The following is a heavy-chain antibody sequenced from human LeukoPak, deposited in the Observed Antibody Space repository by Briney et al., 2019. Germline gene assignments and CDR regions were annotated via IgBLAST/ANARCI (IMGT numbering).Heavy chain of an antibody. J-gene: IGHJ6*03. V-gene: IGHV3-21*01. D-gene: IGHD3-10*01. Sequence: GGSLTLSCAASGFTCSSYSMNWLRQAPGKGREGVSSISSSSSYIYYADSVKGRFTITRDNAKNSLSLQMNSMRAEATAVYYCARGESATNYYYMDVWGKGTTVTVSS. CDR3: ARGESATNYYYMDV. CDR2: ISSSSSYI. CDR1: GFTCSSYS.